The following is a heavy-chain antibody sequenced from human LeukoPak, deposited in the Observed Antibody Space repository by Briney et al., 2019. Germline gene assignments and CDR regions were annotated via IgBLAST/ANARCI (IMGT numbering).Heavy chain of an antibody. J-gene: IGHJ5*01. Sequence: ASVKVSCKASGYTFSAYSIHWVRQAPGQGLEWMGWINPDSGDTNYAQKFQGWVTMTRDTSISTAYMEVGRLRSDDTAVYYCARGSGSYWWFDSWGQGTLVTVSS. V-gene: IGHV1-2*04. CDR1: GYTFSAYS. CDR3: ARGSGSYWWFDS. D-gene: IGHD1-26*01. CDR2: INPDSGDT.